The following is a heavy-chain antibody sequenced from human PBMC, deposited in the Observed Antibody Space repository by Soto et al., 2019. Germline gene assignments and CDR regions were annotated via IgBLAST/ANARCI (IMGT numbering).Heavy chain of an antibody. CDR3: VRGREEWVVLAY. CDR2: ISYDGSNK. Sequence: QVQLVESGGGVVQPGRSLRLSCAASGCTFSSYALHWVRQAPGKGLEWVAAISYDGSNKYYADSVKGRFTVSRDISENTLYLQMNSLRTEDTAVDYCVRGREEWVVLAYWGQGPLVTVSS. J-gene: IGHJ4*02. CDR1: GCTFSSYA. D-gene: IGHD3-3*01. V-gene: IGHV3-30-3*01.